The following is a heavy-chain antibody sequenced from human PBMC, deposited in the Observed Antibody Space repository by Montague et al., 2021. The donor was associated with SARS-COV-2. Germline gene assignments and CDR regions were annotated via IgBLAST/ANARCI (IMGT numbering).Heavy chain of an antibody. CDR3: ARGKGRSPDALDI. D-gene: IGHD2-15*01. CDR2: IYYSGNP. V-gene: IGHV4-59*01. J-gene: IGHJ3*02. CDR1: GGSISTYY. Sequence: SETLSLTCTVSGGSISTYYWSRIRRSPGKGLEWIGYIYYSGNPNYNPSLTSRLSMSVDTSKNQFSLELSSVTAADTAVFFCARGKGRSPDALDIWGQGITVTVSS.